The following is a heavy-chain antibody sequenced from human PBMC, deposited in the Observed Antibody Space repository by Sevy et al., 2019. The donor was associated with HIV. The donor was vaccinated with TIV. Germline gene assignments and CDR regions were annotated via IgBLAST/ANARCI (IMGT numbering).Heavy chain of an antibody. J-gene: IGHJ6*02. Sequence: GGSLRLSCAASGFTFSSYWMHWVRQAPGKGLVWVSRINSDGSSTSYADSVKGRFTISRDNAKNTLYLQMNSLRAEDTAVYYYARVPSRYCGSTSCDGAYYYYGMDVWGQGTTVTVSS. CDR3: ARVPSRYCGSTSCDGAYYYYGMDV. D-gene: IGHD2-2*01. V-gene: IGHV3-74*01. CDR2: INSDGSST. CDR1: GFTFSSYW.